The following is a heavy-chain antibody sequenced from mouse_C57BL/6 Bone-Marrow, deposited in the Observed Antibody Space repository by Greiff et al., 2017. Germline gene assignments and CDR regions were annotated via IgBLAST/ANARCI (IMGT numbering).Heavy chain of an antibody. V-gene: IGHV2-2*01. Sequence: VQLQESGPGLVQPSQSLSITCTVSGFSLTSYGVHWVRQSPGKGLEWLGVIWSGGSTDYNAAFISRMSISKDNSKRQVFFKMNSLQADDTAIYYCAINYYYCSSRYAMDYWGQGTSVTVSS. CDR2: IWSGGST. D-gene: IGHD1-1*01. CDR3: AINYYYCSSRYAMDY. CDR1: GFSLTSYG. J-gene: IGHJ4*01.